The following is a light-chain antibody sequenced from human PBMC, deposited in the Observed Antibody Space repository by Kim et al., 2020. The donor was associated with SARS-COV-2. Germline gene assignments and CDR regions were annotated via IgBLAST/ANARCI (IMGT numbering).Light chain of an antibody. Sequence: EIVLTQSPGTLSLSPGERATLSCRASQSVSSSYLAWYQQKPGQAPRLLIYGVSSRATGIPDRFSGSGSGTDFTLTISRLEPEDFAVYYCQQYGSSPPYTLGQGTKLEI. CDR2: GVS. CDR1: QSVSSSY. J-gene: IGKJ2*01. V-gene: IGKV3-20*01. CDR3: QQYGSSPPYT.